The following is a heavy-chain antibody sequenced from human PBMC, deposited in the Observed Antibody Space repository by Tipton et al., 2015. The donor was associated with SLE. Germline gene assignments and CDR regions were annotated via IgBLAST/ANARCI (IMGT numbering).Heavy chain of an antibody. CDR2: IYYSGST. V-gene: IGHV4-39*01. Sequence: LRLSCTVSGGSISSYYWGWIRQPPGKGLEWIGSIYYSGSTYYNPSLKSRVTISVDTSKNRFSLKLSSVTAADTAVYYCARLGQQRGDAFDIWGQGTMVTVSS. CDR3: ARLGQQRGDAFDI. D-gene: IGHD6-13*01. CDR1: GGSISSYY. J-gene: IGHJ3*02.